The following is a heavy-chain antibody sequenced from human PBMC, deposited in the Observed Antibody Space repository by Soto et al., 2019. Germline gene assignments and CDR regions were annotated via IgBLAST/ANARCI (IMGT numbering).Heavy chain of an antibody. CDR3: AKMGRDAYKPIDS. Sequence: HPGGSLRLSCASSVFTFSDSAMGWVRQSPGKGLEWVSSISASGYSTYYADSVKGRFTISRDTSKNTLYLQTNSLRAEDTAMYYCAKMGRDAYKPIDSWGEGSLVNVSS. CDR1: VFTFSDSA. D-gene: IGHD3-16*01. V-gene: IGHV3-23*01. CDR2: ISASGYST. J-gene: IGHJ4*02.